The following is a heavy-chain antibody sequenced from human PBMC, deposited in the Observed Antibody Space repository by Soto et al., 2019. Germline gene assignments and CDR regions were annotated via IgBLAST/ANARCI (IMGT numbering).Heavy chain of an antibody. CDR3: ARVSRAQYYDFWSGYSSYYFDY. V-gene: IGHV3-15*01. CDR2: IKREIDGVAT. CDR1: GFRFSDAW. J-gene: IGHJ4*02. Sequence: GGSLRLSCAVSGFRFSDAWXTWVRQAPGKGLEWVGRIKREIDGVATDYAAPVKGRFTISRDDSKSTVYLQMNSLKTEDTAVYYCARVSRAQYYDFWSGYSSYYFDYWGQGTLVTVSS. D-gene: IGHD3-3*01.